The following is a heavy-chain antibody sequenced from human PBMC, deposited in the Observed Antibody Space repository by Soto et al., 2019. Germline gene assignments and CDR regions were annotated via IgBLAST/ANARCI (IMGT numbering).Heavy chain of an antibody. V-gene: IGHV3-11*01. Sequence: VGSLRLSCAASGFSFSGYYMSWIRQAPGKGLEWVSYISFSGDVTHYSDSVEGRFTVSRDNAKKSLYLQMNSLRVEDTAVYYCARENGHPGHNYAMDVWGQGTTVTVSS. CDR2: ISFSGDVT. CDR1: GFSFSGYY. CDR3: ARENGHPGHNYAMDV. D-gene: IGHD2-8*01. J-gene: IGHJ6*02.